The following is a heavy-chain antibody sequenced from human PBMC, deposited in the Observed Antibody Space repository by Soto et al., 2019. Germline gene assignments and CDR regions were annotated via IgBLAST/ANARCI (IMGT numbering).Heavy chain of an antibody. J-gene: IGHJ4*02. CDR3: AGAPNWAYFDL. V-gene: IGHV4-59*01. CDR2: IYYTGST. Sequence: PSETLSLTCTVSSGSISTYYWSWIRQPPGKGLEWIGYIYYTGSTNYNPSLKTRVAISMDTSKNQFSLNLSSVTAADTAVYYCAGAPNWAYFDLWGLGNLVPSPQ. CDR1: SGSISTYY. D-gene: IGHD7-27*01.